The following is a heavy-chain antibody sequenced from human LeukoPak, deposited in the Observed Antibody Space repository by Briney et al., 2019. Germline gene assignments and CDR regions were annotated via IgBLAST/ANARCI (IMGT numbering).Heavy chain of an antibody. CDR1: GGSISSGGYY. D-gene: IGHD3-10*01. V-gene: IGHV4-31*03. CDR2: IYYSGST. CDR3: ASANYYGSGSYSSIDI. J-gene: IGHJ3*02. Sequence: ASETLSLTCTVSGGSISSGGYYWSWIRQHPGKGLEWIGYIYYSGSTYYNPSLKSRVTISVDTSKNQFSLKLSSVTAADTAVYYCASANYYGSGSYSSIDIWGQGTMVTVSS.